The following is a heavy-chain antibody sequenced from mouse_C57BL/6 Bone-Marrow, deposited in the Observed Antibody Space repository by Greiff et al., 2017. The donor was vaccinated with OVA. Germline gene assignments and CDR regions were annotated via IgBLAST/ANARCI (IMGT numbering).Heavy chain of an antibody. CDR3: TPTGTIYVDY. D-gene: IGHD4-1*02. Sequence: EVKLQESGAELVRPGASVKLSCTASGFNIKDDYMHWVKQRPEQGLEWIGWIDPENGDTEYASKFQGKATITADTSSNTAYLQLSSLTSEDTAVYYCTPTGTIYVDYWGQGTTLTVSS. V-gene: IGHV14-4*01. CDR1: GFNIKDDY. J-gene: IGHJ2*01. CDR2: IDPENGDT.